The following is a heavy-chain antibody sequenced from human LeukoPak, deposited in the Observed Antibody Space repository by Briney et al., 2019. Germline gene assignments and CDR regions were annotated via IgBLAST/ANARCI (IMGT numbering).Heavy chain of an antibody. Sequence: SETLSLTCTVSGGSMSRYYWTWIRQPPGKGLECIGNIYYSGSTNYNPSLKSRVTLSIDTSKNQFSLKLSSVTAADTAVYYCARHPRVARGIFDYWGQGTLVTVSS. V-gene: IGHV4-59*08. J-gene: IGHJ4*02. CDR3: ARHPRVARGIFDY. CDR2: IYYSGST. D-gene: IGHD3-3*01. CDR1: GGSMSRYY.